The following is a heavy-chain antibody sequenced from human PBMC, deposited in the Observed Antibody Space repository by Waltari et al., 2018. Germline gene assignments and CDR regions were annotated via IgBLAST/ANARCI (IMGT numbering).Heavy chain of an antibody. CDR2: ISGSGGST. Sequence: EVQLLESGGGLVQPGGSLRLSCAASGFTFSSYAMSWVRQAPGKGLEWVSAISGSGGSTYYADSVKGRFTISRDNSKNTLYLQMNSLRAEDTVVYYCAKGSSSWLRFDYWGQGTLVTVSS. V-gene: IGHV3-23*01. CDR1: GFTFSSYA. CDR3: AKGSSSWLRFDY. J-gene: IGHJ4*02. D-gene: IGHD6-13*01.